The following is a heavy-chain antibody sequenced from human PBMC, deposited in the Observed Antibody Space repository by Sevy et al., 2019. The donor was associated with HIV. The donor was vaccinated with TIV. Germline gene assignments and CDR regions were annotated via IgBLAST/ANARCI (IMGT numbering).Heavy chain of an antibody. CDR3: ARGGEKDTAMAPYYFDY. J-gene: IGHJ4*02. V-gene: IGHV4-34*01. Sequence: SETLSLTCAVYGGSFSGYYWSWIRQPPGKGLEWIGEINHSGSTNYNPSLKSRVTISVDTSKNQFSLKLSSVTAADTAVYYCARGGEKDTAMAPYYFDYWGQGTLVTVSS. D-gene: IGHD5-18*01. CDR1: GGSFSGYY. CDR2: INHSGST.